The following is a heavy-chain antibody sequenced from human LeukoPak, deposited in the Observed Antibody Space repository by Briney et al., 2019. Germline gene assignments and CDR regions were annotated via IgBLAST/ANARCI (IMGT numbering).Heavy chain of an antibody. Sequence: GGSLRLSWAASGFTFSSYAMSWVRQAPGKGLEWVSAISGSGGSTYYADSVKGRFTISRDNSKNTLYLQMNSLRAEDTAVYYCAKGGSGGYCSSTSCFQGYWVQGTLVTVSS. J-gene: IGHJ4*02. CDR2: ISGSGGST. CDR1: GFTFSSYA. D-gene: IGHD2-2*01. V-gene: IGHV3-23*01. CDR3: AKGGSGGYCSSTSCFQGY.